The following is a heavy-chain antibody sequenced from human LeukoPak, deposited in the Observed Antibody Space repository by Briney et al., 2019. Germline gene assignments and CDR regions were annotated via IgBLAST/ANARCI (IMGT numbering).Heavy chain of an antibody. CDR3: ARDYSSSSGKHAFDI. D-gene: IGHD6-13*01. CDR2: IGSSSSTI. Sequence: GSLRLSCAASGLTFSTYSMNWVRQAPGKGLEWVSYIGSSSSTIYYADSVKGRFTISRDNAKNSLYLQMNSLRAEDTAVYYCARDYSSSSGKHAFDIWGQGTMVTVSS. V-gene: IGHV3-48*01. J-gene: IGHJ3*02. CDR1: GLTFSTYS.